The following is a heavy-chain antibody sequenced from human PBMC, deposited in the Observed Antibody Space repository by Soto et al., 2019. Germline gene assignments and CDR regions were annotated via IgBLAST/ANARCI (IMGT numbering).Heavy chain of an antibody. CDR1: GYTFTGYY. J-gene: IGHJ3*02. V-gene: IGHV1-2*04. CDR2: INPNSGGT. D-gene: IGHD1-26*01. CDR3: ARIATLRTDAFYI. Sequence: GASVKVSCKASGYTFTGYYMHWVRQAPGQGLEWMGWINPNSGGTNYAQKFQGWVTMTRDTSISTAYMELSRLRSDDTAVYYCARIATLRTDAFYIWGQGTMVTVSS.